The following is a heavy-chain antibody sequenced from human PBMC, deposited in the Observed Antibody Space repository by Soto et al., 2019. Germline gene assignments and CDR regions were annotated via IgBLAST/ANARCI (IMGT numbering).Heavy chain of an antibody. J-gene: IGHJ3*02. V-gene: IGHV3-11*01. CDR1: RFTFSDYY. CDR3: ARAYSDAFDI. CDR2: ISSSGTGI. D-gene: IGHD2-15*01. Sequence: PGRSLRLSCAASRFTFSDYYMTWIRQAPGKGLEWVSYISSSGTGIYYPDSVKGRFTISRDNAKNSLYLQMSSLRAEDTAVYYCARAYSDAFDIWCQGTMLTVS.